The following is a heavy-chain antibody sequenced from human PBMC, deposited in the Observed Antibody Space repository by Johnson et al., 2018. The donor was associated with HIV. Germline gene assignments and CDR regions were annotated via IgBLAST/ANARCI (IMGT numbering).Heavy chain of an antibody. CDR1: GFTVSSNY. D-gene: IGHD1-26*01. V-gene: IGHV3-66*02. CDR2: IYSGGST. J-gene: IGHJ3*02. Sequence: VQLVESGGGLVQPGGSLRLSCAASGFTVSSNYMSWVRQAPGKGLEWVSVIYSGGSTYYADSVKGRFTISRDNSKNTLYLQMNSLRAEDTAVYYCARHLSGSSTVLSDAFDIWGQGTMVTVSS. CDR3: ARHLSGSSTVLSDAFDI.